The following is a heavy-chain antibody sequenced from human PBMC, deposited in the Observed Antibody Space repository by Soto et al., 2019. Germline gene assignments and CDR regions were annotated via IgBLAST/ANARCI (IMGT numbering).Heavy chain of an antibody. CDR2: IIPIFGTA. D-gene: IGHD3-22*01. J-gene: IGHJ1*01. V-gene: IGHV1-69*13. CDR3: AREGGRYYDSSGYLPRHFQH. Sequence: SVKVSCKASGYTFTSYAMHWVRQAPGQGLEWMGGIIPIFGTANYAQKFQGRVTITADESTSTAYMELSSLRSEDTAVYYCAREGGRYYDSSGYLPRHFQHWGQGTLVTVSS. CDR1: GYTFTSYA.